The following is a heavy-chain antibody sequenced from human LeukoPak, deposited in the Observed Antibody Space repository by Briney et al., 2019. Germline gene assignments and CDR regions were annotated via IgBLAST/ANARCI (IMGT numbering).Heavy chain of an antibody. Sequence: GRSLTLSCPASGVTFSSYAMHWVRHPPPTGLEWEAVISYDGSNKNYAHPVNGRFTISRDNSKNTLYLQMNSLRAEDTAVYYCARGGIAVAEGDFDYWGQGTLVTVSS. CDR3: ARGGIAVAEGDFDY. D-gene: IGHD6-19*01. J-gene: IGHJ4*02. CDR2: ISYDGSNK. CDR1: GVTFSSYA. V-gene: IGHV3-30*04.